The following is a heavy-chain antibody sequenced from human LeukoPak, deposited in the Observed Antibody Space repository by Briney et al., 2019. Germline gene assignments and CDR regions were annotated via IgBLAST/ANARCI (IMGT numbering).Heavy chain of an antibody. D-gene: IGHD3-22*01. CDR1: GYTFIGYY. CDR2: INPNSGDT. Sequence: ASVKVSCKASGYTFIGYYMHWVRQAPGQGLEWMGWINPNSGDTRFAQKFQGRVTMTRDTSISTAYTELSRLRSDDTAVYYCARDEDASSDNAFDMWGQGTMVTVSS. CDR3: ARDEDASSDNAFDM. J-gene: IGHJ3*02. V-gene: IGHV1-2*02.